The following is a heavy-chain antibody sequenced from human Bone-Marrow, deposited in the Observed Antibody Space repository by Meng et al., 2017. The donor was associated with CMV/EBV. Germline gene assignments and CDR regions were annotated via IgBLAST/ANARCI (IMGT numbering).Heavy chain of an antibody. CDR3: AKDKGGSSSWYRAGLGWGLDY. CDR1: SDA. V-gene: IGHV3-23*01. D-gene: IGHD6-13*01. J-gene: IGHJ4*02. CDR2: ISGGGGSK. Sequence: SDARGWVRQAQGKGRGWASGISGGGGSKDYADSGKSRNTIPRDNSKNTLYLQRNSLRAEETAVYYCAKDKGGSSSWYRAGLGWGLDYWGQGTLVTVSS.